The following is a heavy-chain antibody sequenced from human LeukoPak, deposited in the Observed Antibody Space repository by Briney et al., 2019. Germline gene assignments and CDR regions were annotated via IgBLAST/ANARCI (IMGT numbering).Heavy chain of an antibody. CDR2: INHSGRT. Sequence: PSETLSLTCAVYGGSFSDYFWGWIRQPPGKGLEWIGEINHSGRTYYNPSLKSRVTISVDTSKNQFSLNLSSVTTADTAVYYCARDVVVVPAAIHYGMDVWGQGTTVTVSS. CDR1: GGSFSDYF. J-gene: IGHJ6*02. CDR3: ARDVVVVPAAIHYGMDV. V-gene: IGHV4-34*01. D-gene: IGHD2-2*01.